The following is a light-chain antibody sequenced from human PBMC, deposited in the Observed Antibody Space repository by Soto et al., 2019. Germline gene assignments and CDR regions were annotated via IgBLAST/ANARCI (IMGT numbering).Light chain of an antibody. CDR2: LNSDGTH. J-gene: IGLJ2*01. Sequence: QPVLTQSPSASASLGASVKLTCTLSSGHSSYAIAWHQQQPEKGPRYLMKLNSDGTHSKGDGIPDRFSGSSSGADRYLTISSLQSEDEADYYCQTGDTGIQVFGGGTKLTVL. V-gene: IGLV4-69*01. CDR1: SGHSSYA. CDR3: QTGDTGIQV.